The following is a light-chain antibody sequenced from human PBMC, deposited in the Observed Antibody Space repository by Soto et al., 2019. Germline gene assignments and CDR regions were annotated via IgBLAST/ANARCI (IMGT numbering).Light chain of an antibody. J-gene: IGKJ2*01. V-gene: IGKV3-20*01. CDR3: QQYGSSYT. Sequence: EIVLTQSPGTLSLSPGERATLSCRASQTVSSSLAWYQQKPGQAPRLLIYGASTRATDIPARFSGSGSGADFTLTISRLEPEDFAVYYCQQYGSSYTFGQGTKLEIK. CDR2: GAS. CDR1: QTVSSS.